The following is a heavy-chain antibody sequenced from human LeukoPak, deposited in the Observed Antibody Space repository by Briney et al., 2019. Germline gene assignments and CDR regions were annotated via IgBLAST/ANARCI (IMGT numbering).Heavy chain of an antibody. Sequence: SETLSLTCTVSGGSITSSSYYWSWIRQPPGKGLEWIGYIYYSGSTNYNPSLKSRVTISVDTSKNQFSLKLSSVTAADTAVYYCARTTYYYGSGSYYFDYWGQGTLVTVSS. CDR2: IYYSGST. CDR1: GGSITSSSYY. V-gene: IGHV4-61*01. D-gene: IGHD3-10*01. CDR3: ARTTYYYGSGSYYFDY. J-gene: IGHJ4*02.